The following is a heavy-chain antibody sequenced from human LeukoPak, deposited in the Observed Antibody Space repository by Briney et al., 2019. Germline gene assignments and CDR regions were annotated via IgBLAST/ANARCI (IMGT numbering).Heavy chain of an antibody. Sequence: ASVKLSSTASGYTFTVYYMHWVRQAPRQGLGWMGWINPNSGGTNYAQKFQGRVTRTRDTTISTAYMEPSRLRSDDTAVYCCARLYCTNGVCAEGNWFDPWGQGTLVTVSS. CDR3: ARLYCTNGVCAEGNWFDP. CDR1: GYTFTVYY. V-gene: IGHV1-2*02. J-gene: IGHJ5*02. CDR2: INPNSGGT. D-gene: IGHD2-8*01.